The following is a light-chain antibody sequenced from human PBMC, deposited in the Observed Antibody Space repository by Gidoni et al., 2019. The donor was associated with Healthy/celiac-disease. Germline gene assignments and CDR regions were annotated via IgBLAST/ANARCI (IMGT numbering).Light chain of an antibody. CDR2: GAS. CDR3: QQYNNWPLT. Sequence: EIVMTQSPATLSVSPGERATLSCRASQSVSSNLAWYQQKPGQAPRLLIYGASTRAPGIPARFSGSGSGKEFTLTISSLQSEDFAVYYCQQYNNWPLTFGQGTKVEIK. CDR1: QSVSSN. J-gene: IGKJ1*01. V-gene: IGKV3-15*01.